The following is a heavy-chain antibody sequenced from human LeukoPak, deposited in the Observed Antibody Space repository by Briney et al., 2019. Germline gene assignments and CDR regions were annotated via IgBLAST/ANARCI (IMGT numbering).Heavy chain of an antibody. Sequence: GASVKVSCKASGYTFTSYYMHWVRQAPGQGLEWMGIINPSGGSTSYAQKFQGRVTMTRDMSTSTVYMELSSLRSEDTAVYYCARINHLGGYYDFWSGYLPYYYYYMDVWGKGTTVTVSS. CDR1: GYTFTSYY. V-gene: IGHV1-46*01. CDR3: ARINHLGGYYDFWSGYLPYYYYYMDV. D-gene: IGHD3-3*01. CDR2: INPSGGST. J-gene: IGHJ6*03.